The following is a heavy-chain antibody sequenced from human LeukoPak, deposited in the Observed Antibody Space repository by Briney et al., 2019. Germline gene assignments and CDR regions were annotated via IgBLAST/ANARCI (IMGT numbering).Heavy chain of an antibody. D-gene: IGHD6-13*01. CDR1: GFTFSIYG. CDR2: ISYDGSNK. V-gene: IGHV3-30*18. J-gene: IGHJ4*02. Sequence: GGSLRLSCAAYGFTFSIYGMHWVRQAQGKGLDWVAVISYDGSNKYYADSVKGRFTISRDNSKNTLYLQMNSLRAEDTAVYYCAKEVWVEQQLGYFDYWGQGTLVTVSS. CDR3: AKEVWVEQQLGYFDY.